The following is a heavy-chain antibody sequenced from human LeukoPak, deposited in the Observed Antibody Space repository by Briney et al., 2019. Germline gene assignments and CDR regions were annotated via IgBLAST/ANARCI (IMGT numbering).Heavy chain of an antibody. CDR3: AKVAFYDSSGFDY. Sequence: GGSLRLSCAASGFTVSSNYMTWVRQAPGKGLEWVSGIHRGGSTYYADSVKGRFTISRDNSKNTLYLQMNSLRAEDSAVYYCAKVAFYDSSGFDYWGQGTLVTVSS. D-gene: IGHD3-22*01. CDR2: IHRGGST. V-gene: IGHV3-66*01. J-gene: IGHJ4*02. CDR1: GFTVSSNY.